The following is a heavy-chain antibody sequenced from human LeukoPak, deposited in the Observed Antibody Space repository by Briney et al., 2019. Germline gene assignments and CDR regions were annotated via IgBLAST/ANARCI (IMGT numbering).Heavy chain of an antibody. Sequence: PSETLSLTCTVSGGSISSYYWSWVRQPAGKGLEWIGRIYTSGSTNYNPSLKSRVTMSVDTSKNQFSLKLSSVTAADTAVYYCARGGIQLWNPAEKKYYFDYWGRGTLVTVSS. CDR3: ARGGIQLWNPAEKKYYFDY. V-gene: IGHV4-4*07. J-gene: IGHJ4*02. CDR2: IYTSGST. CDR1: GGSISSYY. D-gene: IGHD5-18*01.